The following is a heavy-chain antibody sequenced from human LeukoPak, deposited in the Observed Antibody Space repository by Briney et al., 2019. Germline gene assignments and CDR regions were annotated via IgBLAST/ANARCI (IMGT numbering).Heavy chain of an antibody. CDR2: INSDGSIT. Sequence: GGSLRLSCAASGFTFSDYSFNWVRQAPGKGLVWVSHINSDGSITSYADSVKGRFTISRDNAKNTLYLQMNSLRAEDTAVYYCARDAVDTANAVWGQGTTVTVSS. V-gene: IGHV3-74*01. J-gene: IGHJ6*02. D-gene: IGHD5-18*01. CDR1: GFTFSDYS. CDR3: ARDAVDTANAV.